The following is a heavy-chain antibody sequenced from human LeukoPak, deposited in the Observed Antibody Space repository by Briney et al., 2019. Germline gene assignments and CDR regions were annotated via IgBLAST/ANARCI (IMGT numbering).Heavy chain of an antibody. Sequence: SETLSLTCSVSGDSISRHYWNWIRQPAGRGLEWIGRIFTGGFINYNPSLSSLVTVSLDTSKNQVSLKLTSVTAADTAVYYCARHSMLSSTYFGVSDIWGQGTTVTVSS. CDR1: GDSISRHY. CDR3: ARHSMLSSTYFGVSDI. CDR2: IFTGGFI. V-gene: IGHV4-4*07. D-gene: IGHD6-13*01. J-gene: IGHJ3*02.